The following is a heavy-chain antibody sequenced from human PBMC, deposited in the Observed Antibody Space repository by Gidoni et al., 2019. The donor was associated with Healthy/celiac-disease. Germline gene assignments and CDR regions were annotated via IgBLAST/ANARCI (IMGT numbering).Heavy chain of an antibody. CDR1: GFTFSSYG. CDR2: ISYDGSNK. J-gene: IGHJ6*03. V-gene: IGHV3-30*18. Sequence: QVQLVESGGGVVQTGRSLRLSCAASGFTFSSYGMHWVRQAPGKGLEWVAGISYDGSNKYYADSVKGRFTISRDNSKNTLYLQMNSLRAEDTAVYYCAKDGDGHYMDVWGKGTTVTVSS. CDR3: AKDGDGHYMDV.